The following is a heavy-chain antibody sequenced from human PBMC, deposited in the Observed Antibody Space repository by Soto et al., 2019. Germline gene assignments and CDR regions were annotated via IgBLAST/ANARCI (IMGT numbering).Heavy chain of an antibody. J-gene: IGHJ4*02. V-gene: IGHV3-53*01. Sequence: EGSLRLSCAASGFTVSSDYMSWVRQAPGKGLEWVSVIYTGGSTYYADSVKGRFTFSRDNSKNTLYLQMNSLRAEDTAVYYCAAANDYYGSGSSYWGQGTLVTVSS. CDR2: IYTGGST. D-gene: IGHD3-10*01. CDR3: AAANDYYGSGSSY. CDR1: GFTVSSDY.